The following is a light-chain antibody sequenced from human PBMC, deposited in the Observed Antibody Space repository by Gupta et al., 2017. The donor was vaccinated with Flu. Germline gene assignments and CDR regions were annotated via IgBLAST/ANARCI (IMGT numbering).Light chain of an antibody. V-gene: IGLV2-18*01. J-gene: IGLJ3*02. CDR3: SLYTSSSTWV. CDR1: SSDVGSYNL. CDR2: EVS. Sequence: TSSDVGSYNLVSWYQQPPGPAPKLMIYEVSNRPSVVPDRFSVSKSGNTASLTISGLQAEDEADYYCSLYTSSSTWVFGGGTKLTVL.